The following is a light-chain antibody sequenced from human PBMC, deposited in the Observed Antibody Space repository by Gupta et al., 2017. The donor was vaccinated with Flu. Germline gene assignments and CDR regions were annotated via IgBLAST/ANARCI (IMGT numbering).Light chain of an antibody. V-gene: IGKV4-1*01. CDR2: WAS. Sequence: DVVMTQSPDSLAVSLGERATINCKSSQSVFYSSNNKNYLAWYQQKPGQPPKLLIYWASTREAGVPDRFSGSGSETDFTLTISSLQAEDVAVYYCQQYCSLPFTFGPGTKVDIK. J-gene: IGKJ3*01. CDR3: QQYCSLPFT. CDR1: QSVFYSSNNKNY.